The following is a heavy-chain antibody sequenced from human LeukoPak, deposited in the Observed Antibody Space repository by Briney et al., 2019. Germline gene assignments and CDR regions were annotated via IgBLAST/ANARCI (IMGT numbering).Heavy chain of an antibody. Sequence: GGSLRLSCAASGFTFSSYAMHWVRQAPGKGLEWVAVISHDGSNKYYADSVKGRFTISRDNSKNTLYLQMNSLRAEDTAVYYCAREGWVDGIMLPYYYYYMDVWGKGTTVTVSS. CDR1: GFTFSSYA. J-gene: IGHJ6*03. V-gene: IGHV3-30*04. CDR3: AREGWVDGIMLPYYYYYMDV. D-gene: IGHD1-26*01. CDR2: ISHDGSNK.